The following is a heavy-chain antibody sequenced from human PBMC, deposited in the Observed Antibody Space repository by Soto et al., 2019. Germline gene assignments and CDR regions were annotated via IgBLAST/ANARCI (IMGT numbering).Heavy chain of an antibody. J-gene: IGHJ6*02. V-gene: IGHV4-38-2*02. CDR1: GYSISSGYY. D-gene: IGHD6-19*01. CDR3: ARRYSSGWFQSGMDV. Sequence: SETLSLTCTVSGYSISSGYYWSWIRQPPGKGLEWIGEINHSGSTNYNPSLKSRVTISVDTSKNQFSLKLSSVTAADTAVYYCARRYSSGWFQSGMDVWGQGTTVTVSS. CDR2: INHSGST.